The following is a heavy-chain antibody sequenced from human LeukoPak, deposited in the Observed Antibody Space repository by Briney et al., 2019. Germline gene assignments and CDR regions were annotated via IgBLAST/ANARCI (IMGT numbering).Heavy chain of an antibody. CDR2: ISYSGST. Sequence: SETLSLTCTVSAGSISNYYWSWIRQPPGKGLEWIGYISYSGSTNYNPSLKSRVTISVDTSKNQFSLKLSSVTAADTAVYYCARLSIFGTAMVKAYYYYIDVWGKGTTVTVSS. J-gene: IGHJ6*03. CDR1: AGSISNYY. CDR3: ARLSIFGTAMVKAYYYYIDV. D-gene: IGHD5-18*01. V-gene: IGHV4-59*12.